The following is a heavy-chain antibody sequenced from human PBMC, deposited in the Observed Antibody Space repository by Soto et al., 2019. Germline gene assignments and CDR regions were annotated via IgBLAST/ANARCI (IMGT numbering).Heavy chain of an antibody. D-gene: IGHD6-13*01. J-gene: IGHJ3*02. CDR2: ISSSSSTI. CDR1: GFTFSSYS. V-gene: IGHV3-48*02. CDR3: ARDEKQMGYDALDI. Sequence: PGGSLRLSCAASGFTFSSYSMNWVRQAPGKGLEWVSYISSSSSTIYYADSVKGRFTISRDNAKNSLYLQMNSLRDEDTAVYYCARDEKQMGYDALDIWGQGTMVTVSS.